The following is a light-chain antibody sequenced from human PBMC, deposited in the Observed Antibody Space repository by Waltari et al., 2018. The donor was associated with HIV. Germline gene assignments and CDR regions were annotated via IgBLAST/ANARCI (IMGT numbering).Light chain of an antibody. CDR3: AAWDDTLNGPV. Sequence: QSVLTQPPSASGTPGQSVTISCSGSSSNIGSDTVNWYQHLPGTAPKLLIYRNNERPSGVPDRFSGSKSGTSASLAISGLQSEDEADYYCAAWDDTLNGPVFGGGTKLTVL. V-gene: IGLV1-44*01. J-gene: IGLJ3*02. CDR2: RNN. CDR1: SSNIGSDT.